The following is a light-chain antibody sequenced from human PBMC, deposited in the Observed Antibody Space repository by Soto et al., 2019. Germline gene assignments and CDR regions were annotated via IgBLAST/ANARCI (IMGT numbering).Light chain of an antibody. CDR1: SGHSSYA. CDR2: VNSDGSH. V-gene: IGLV4-69*01. J-gene: IGLJ2*01. Sequence: QPVLTQSPSASASLGASVNLTCTLSSGHSSYAIAWHQQQPEKAPRYLMKVNSDGSHTKGDDIPDRFSGSSSGAERYLTISSLQSDDEADYYCQTWGTVVFGGGTKVTVL. CDR3: QTWGTVV.